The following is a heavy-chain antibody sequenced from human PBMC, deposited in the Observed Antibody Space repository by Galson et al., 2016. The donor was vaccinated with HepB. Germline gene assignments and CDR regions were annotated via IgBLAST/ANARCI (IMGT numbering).Heavy chain of an antibody. D-gene: IGHD3/OR15-3a*01. CDR2: LNPNSGVT. CDR3: ARDHPLPDLDY. Sequence: SVKVSCKASGYTFTGSYMHWVRQAPGQGLEWMGRLNPNSGVTNYAQTYQGRVTMTRDTSITTAYMELSRSRSDDTAVYYCARDHPLPDLDYWGQGTLVTVSS. CDR1: GYTFTGSY. J-gene: IGHJ4*02. V-gene: IGHV1-2*06.